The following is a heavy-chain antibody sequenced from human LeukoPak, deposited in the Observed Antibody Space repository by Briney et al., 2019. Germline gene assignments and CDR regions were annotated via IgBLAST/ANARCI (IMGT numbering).Heavy chain of an antibody. D-gene: IGHD2-15*01. V-gene: IGHV5-51*01. CDR3: ARHGPGYCSGGNCYRSYY. J-gene: IGHJ4*02. CDR2: IYPGDSDT. CDR1: GYRFPSYW. Sequence: GESLKISCKGSGYRFPSYWIGWVRQMPGKGLEWMGIIYPGDSDTRYSPSFQGQVTISADKSINTAYLQWSSLKASDTAMYYCARHGPGYCSGGNCYRSYYWAQGTLVIVSS.